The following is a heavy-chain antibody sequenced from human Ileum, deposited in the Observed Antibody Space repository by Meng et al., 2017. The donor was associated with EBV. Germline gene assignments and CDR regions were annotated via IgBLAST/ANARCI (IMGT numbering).Heavy chain of an antibody. J-gene: IGHJ4*02. CDR1: GGSISSSNW. CDR3: ARVGQWLPIDY. CDR2: IYHSGST. Sequence: VRLQGSGPGLGKPSGTPSLPCAVSGGSISSSNWWSWVRQPPGKGLEWIGEIYHSGSTNYNPFLKSRVTISVDKSKNQFSLNLSSVTAADTAVYYCARVGQWLPIDYWGQGTLVTVSS. V-gene: IGHV4-4*02. D-gene: IGHD6-19*01.